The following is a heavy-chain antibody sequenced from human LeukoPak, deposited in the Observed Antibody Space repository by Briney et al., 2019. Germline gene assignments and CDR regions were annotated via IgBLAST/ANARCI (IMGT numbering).Heavy chain of an antibody. Sequence: SETLSLTCTVSGGSISSSSYYWGWIRQPPGKGLEWIGSIYYSGSTYYNPSLKSRVTISVDTSKNQFSLKLSSVTAADTAVYHCARHRKHWYFDLWGRGTLVTVSS. V-gene: IGHV4-39*01. CDR3: ARHRKHWYFDL. J-gene: IGHJ2*01. CDR2: IYYSGST. CDR1: GGSISSSSYY.